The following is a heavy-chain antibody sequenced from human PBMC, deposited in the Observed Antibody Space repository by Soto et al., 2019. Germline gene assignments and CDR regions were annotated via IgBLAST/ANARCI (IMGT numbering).Heavy chain of an antibody. J-gene: IGHJ4*02. CDR1: GFTFSSYA. D-gene: IGHD6-13*01. V-gene: IGHV3-48*04. Sequence: PGGSLRLSCAASGFTFSSYAMSWVRQAPGKGLEWVSYISSSGSTIYYADSVKGRFTISRDNAKNSLYLQMNSLRAEDTAVYYCARGGSSWPFFDYWGQGTLVTVSS. CDR3: ARGGSSWPFFDY. CDR2: ISSSGSTI.